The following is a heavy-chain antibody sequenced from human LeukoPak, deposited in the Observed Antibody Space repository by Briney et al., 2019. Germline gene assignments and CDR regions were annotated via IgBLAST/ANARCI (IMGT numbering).Heavy chain of an antibody. V-gene: IGHV1-46*01. D-gene: IGHD6-19*01. CDR3: ARDQYSSGWYSFDY. CDR2: INPSGGST. CDR1: GYSFTSYW. J-gene: IGHJ4*02. Sequence: GESLKISCKGSGYSFTSYWIGWVRQAPGQGLEWMGIINPSGGSTSYAQKFQGRVTMTRDTSTSTVYMELSSLRSEDTAVYYCARDQYSSGWYSFDYWGQGTLVTVSS.